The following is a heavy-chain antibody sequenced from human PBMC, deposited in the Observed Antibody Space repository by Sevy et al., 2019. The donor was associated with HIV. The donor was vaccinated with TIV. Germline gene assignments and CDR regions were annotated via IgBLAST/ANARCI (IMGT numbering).Heavy chain of an antibody. CDR3: AGIAAAGYDAFDI. CDR2: TYPGDSDT. J-gene: IGHJ3*02. CDR1: GYSFTSYW. Sequence: GESLKISCKGSGYSFTSYWIGWVRQMPGKGLEWMGITYPGDSDTRYGPSFQGQVTISADKSISTAYLQWSSLKASDTAMYYCAGIAAAGYDAFDIWGQGTMVTVSS. V-gene: IGHV5-51*01. D-gene: IGHD6-13*01.